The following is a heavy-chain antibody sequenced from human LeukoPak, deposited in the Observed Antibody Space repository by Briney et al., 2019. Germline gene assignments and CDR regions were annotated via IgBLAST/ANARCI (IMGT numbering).Heavy chain of an antibody. CDR2: ISVSGGTT. CDR3: AREIAGIAAAGRFDY. V-gene: IGHV3-23*01. D-gene: IGHD6-13*01. Sequence: GGSLRLSCAASGFTFSNYAMTWVRQAPGKGLEWVSAISVSGGTTYYAGSVKGRFTISRDNSKNTLYLQMNSLRAEDTAVYYCAREIAGIAAAGRFDYWGQGTLVTVSS. J-gene: IGHJ4*02. CDR1: GFTFSNYA.